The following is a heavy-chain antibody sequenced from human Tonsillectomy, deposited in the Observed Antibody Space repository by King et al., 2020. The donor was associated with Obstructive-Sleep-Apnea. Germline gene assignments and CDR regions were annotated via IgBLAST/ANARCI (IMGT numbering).Heavy chain of an antibody. CDR1: GGSISSYF. D-gene: IGHD3-10*01. Sequence: QLQESGPGLVKPSETLSLMCTVSGGSISSYFWTWIRQPAGKGLEWIGRIYTSGSTNYNPSLNSRVTMSVDMSKNQFSLKLSSVTAADPAVYYCAIEGAGSRPFDYWGQGTLVTVSS. CDR2: IYTSGST. J-gene: IGHJ4*02. V-gene: IGHV4-4*07. CDR3: AIEGAGSRPFDY.